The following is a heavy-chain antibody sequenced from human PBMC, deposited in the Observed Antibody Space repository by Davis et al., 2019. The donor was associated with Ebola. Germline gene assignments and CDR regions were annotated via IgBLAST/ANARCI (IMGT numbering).Heavy chain of an antibody. J-gene: IGHJ4*02. Sequence: ASVTVSCKTSGYTFTSYGISWLRQAPGQGLEWMGWISAYNGQVKYAQKFEGRVTMTTDTSTNTGYMELRSLKSDDTAMYYCAKDSSSWAYYDSAGYPLDHWGQGTLVTVSS. CDR2: ISAYNGQV. CDR1: GYTFTSYG. CDR3: AKDSSSWAYYDSAGYPLDH. V-gene: IGHV1-18*01. D-gene: IGHD6-13*01.